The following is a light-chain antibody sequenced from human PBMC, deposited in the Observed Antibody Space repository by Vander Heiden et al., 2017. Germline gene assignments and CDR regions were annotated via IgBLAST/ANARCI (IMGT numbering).Light chain of an antibody. CDR3: SALDSSLSVV. V-gene: IGLV10-54*02. CDR2: RNN. Sequence: QARLTQPPSVSKGLRQTATLTCTGNSNIVGNQGAAWLQQHQGHPPKLLSYRNNNRPSGISERFSASRSGNTASLTITGLQPEDEADYYCSALDSSLSVVFGGGTKLTVL. CDR1: SNIVGNQG. J-gene: IGLJ2*01.